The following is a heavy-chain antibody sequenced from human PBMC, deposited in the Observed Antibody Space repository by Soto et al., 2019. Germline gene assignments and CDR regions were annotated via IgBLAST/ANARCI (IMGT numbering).Heavy chain of an antibody. D-gene: IGHD6-6*01. V-gene: IGHV3-23*01. CDR3: AKRISSSTFDY. J-gene: IGHJ4*02. CDR2: ISGSDDST. Sequence: EVQLLESGGGLVQPGESLRLSCAASGFTFSSYAMSWVRQAPGKGLEWVSVISGSDDSTYYADSVKGRFTISRDNSKNTLNLQMSSLRAEDTAVYYCAKRISSSTFDYWGQGTLVTVSS. CDR1: GFTFSSYA.